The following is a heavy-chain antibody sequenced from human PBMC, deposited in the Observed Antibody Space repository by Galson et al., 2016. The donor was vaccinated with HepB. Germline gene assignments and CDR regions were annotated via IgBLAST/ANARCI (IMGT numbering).Heavy chain of an antibody. CDR2: IYWDDDK. V-gene: IGHV2-5*02. CDR3: AHKRRFSSGWMFDY. Sequence: PAPVKPTQTLTLTCTFSGFSLSTGGEGVGWIRQPPGQALEWLALIYWDDDKRYSPSLKSRLTIAEDTSRKQVVLTMTNMDPVDTATYFCAHKRRFSSGWMFDYWGQGTLVTVSS. CDR1: GFSLSTGGEG. J-gene: IGHJ4*02. D-gene: IGHD6-19*01.